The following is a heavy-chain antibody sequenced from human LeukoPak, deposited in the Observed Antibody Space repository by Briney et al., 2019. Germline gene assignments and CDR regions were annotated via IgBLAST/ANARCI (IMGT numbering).Heavy chain of an antibody. V-gene: IGHV3-23*01. D-gene: IGHD4-17*01. J-gene: IGHJ3*01. CDR2: IRESDVST. Sequence: GGSLRLSCATSGFTFSSYTMSWVRQAPGRVVVWVSEIRESDVSTNYADSVKGRFTISRDNSKNTLYLQMNSLRAEDTALYYCAKDRTTVTTHTFDFWGRGTLVSVSS. CDR1: GFTFSSYT. CDR3: AKDRTTVTTHTFDF.